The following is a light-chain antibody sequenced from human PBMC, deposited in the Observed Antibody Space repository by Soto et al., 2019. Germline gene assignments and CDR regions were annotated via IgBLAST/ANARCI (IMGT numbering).Light chain of an antibody. CDR1: QDINDH. CDR2: DTS. Sequence: DIQMTQSPTSLSTSVGDRVTITCQASQDINDHLNWFQQKPGKAPNLLIYDTSSLETGVPSRFSGSGSGTVFTFTISSLQPDDSATYFCQQYDNLPLTFGGGTQVEIK. J-gene: IGKJ4*01. V-gene: IGKV1-33*01. CDR3: QQYDNLPLT.